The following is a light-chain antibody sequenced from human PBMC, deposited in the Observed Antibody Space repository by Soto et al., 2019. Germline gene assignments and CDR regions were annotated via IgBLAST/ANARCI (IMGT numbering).Light chain of an antibody. CDR1: SSDFGSYNL. V-gene: IGLV2-23*02. J-gene: IGLJ1*01. Sequence: SALTQPASVSGSPGQSVTIYCTGTSSDFGSYNLVSWYQQHPGKAPKLMIYEVNKRPSGVSNRFSGSKSGNTASLTISGLQAEDEADYYCCSYAGSSTLYVFGTGTKVTVL. CDR2: EVN. CDR3: CSYAGSSTLYV.